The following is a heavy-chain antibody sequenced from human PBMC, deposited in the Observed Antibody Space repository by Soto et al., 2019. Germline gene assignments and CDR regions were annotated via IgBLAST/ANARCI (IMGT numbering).Heavy chain of an antibody. CDR2: ISSSSSYI. Sequence: PGGSLRLSCAASGFTFSSYSMNWVRQAPGKGLERVSSISSSSSYIYYAESVKGRFTISRDNAKNSLYLQMNSLRAEDTAVYYCASPLTTRTYYYDSSGYSGYGMDVWGQGTTVTVSS. D-gene: IGHD3-22*01. V-gene: IGHV3-21*01. CDR3: ASPLTTRTYYYDSSGYSGYGMDV. J-gene: IGHJ6*02. CDR1: GFTFSSYS.